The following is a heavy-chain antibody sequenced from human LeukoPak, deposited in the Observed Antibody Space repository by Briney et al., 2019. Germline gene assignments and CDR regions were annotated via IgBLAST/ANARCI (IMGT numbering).Heavy chain of an antibody. CDR2: IIPIFGTA. J-gene: IGHJ4*02. CDR3: VTVPALTIAATGVKGMGEYFDY. D-gene: IGHD6-13*01. V-gene: IGHV1-69*06. Sequence: SVKVSCKASGGTFSSYAISWVRQAPGQGLEWMGGIIPIFGTANYAQKFQGRVTITADKSTSTAYMELSSLRSEGTAVYYCVTVPALTIAATGVKGMGEYFDYWGQGILVTVSS. CDR1: GGTFSSYA.